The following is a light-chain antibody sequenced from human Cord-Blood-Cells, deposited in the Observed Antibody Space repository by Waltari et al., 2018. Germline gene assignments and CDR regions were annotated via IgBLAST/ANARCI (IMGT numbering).Light chain of an antibody. CDR2: DVS. V-gene: IGLV2-11*01. CDR3: CSYAGSYTWV. Sequence: QSALTQPRPVSGSPGQSVTISCPGPSSHVGGYNYVSWYQQHPGKAPKLMIYDVSKRPSGVPDRFSGSKSGNTASLTISGLQAEDEADYYCCSYAGSYTWVFGGGTKLTVL. CDR1: SSHVGGYNY. J-gene: IGLJ3*02.